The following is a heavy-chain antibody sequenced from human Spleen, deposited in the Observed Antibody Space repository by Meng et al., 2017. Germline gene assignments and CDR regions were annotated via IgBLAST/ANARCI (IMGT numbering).Heavy chain of an antibody. CDR2: IDPKSDNT. Sequence: HVQLVHAGPEVKNPWASVKVSCKASGYTFAAYLIQWVRQAPGQGLEWMGRIDPKSDNTHYAQKFQGRVTMTRDTSISTAYMELSGLRSDDTAVYYCARDEDISAAGYLLGDFWGQGTLVTVSS. D-gene: IGHD6-13*01. CDR3: ARDEDISAAGYLLGDF. J-gene: IGHJ4*02. V-gene: IGHV1-2*06. CDR1: GYTFAAYL.